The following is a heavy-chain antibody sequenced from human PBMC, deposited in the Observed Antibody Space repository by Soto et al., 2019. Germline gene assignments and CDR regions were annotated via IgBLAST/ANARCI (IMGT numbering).Heavy chain of an antibody. D-gene: IGHD2-15*01. CDR3: ARGLGYCSGGSCYGTYYYYMDV. CDR2: INHSGST. J-gene: IGHJ6*03. V-gene: IGHV4-34*01. CDR1: GGSFSGYY. Sequence: SETLSLTCAVYGGSFSGYYWSWIRQPPGKGLEWIGEINHSGSTNYNPSLKSRVTISVDTSKNQFSLKLSSVTAAGTAVFYCARGLGYCSGGSCYGTYYYYMDVWGKGTTVTVSS.